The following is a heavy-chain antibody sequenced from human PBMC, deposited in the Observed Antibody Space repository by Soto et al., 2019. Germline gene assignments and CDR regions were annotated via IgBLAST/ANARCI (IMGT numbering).Heavy chain of an antibody. Sequence: PSETLSLTCAVYGGSFSGYYWSWIRQPPGKGLEWIGEINHSGSTNYNPSLKSRVTISVDTSKNQFSLKLSSVTAADTAVYYCARGRRGRVTIFGAPSTLFDYWGQGTLVTVSS. D-gene: IGHD3-3*01. J-gene: IGHJ4*02. CDR2: INHSGST. V-gene: IGHV4-34*01. CDR1: GGSFSGYY. CDR3: ARGRRGRVTIFGAPSTLFDY.